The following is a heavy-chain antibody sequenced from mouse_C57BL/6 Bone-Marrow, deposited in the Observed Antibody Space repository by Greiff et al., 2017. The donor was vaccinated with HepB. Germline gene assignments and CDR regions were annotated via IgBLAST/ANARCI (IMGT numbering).Heavy chain of an antibody. V-gene: IGHV1-18*01. Sequence: EVQLQQSGPELVKPGASVKIPCKASGYTFTDYNMDWVKQSHGKSLEWIGDINPNNGGTIYNQKFKGKATLTVDKSSSTAYMELRSLTSEDTAVYYCARSPYYYGSSEGYFDVWGTGTTVTVSS. CDR1: GYTFTDYN. CDR2: INPNNGGT. J-gene: IGHJ1*03. D-gene: IGHD1-1*01. CDR3: ARSPYYYGSSEGYFDV.